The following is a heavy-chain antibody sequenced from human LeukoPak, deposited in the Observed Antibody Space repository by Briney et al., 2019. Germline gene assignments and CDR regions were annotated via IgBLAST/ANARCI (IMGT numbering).Heavy chain of an antibody. D-gene: IGHD3-22*01. V-gene: IGHV4-39*01. Sequence: PSETLSLTCTVSGGSISSSSYYWGWIRQPPGKGLEWIGSIYYSGSTYYNPSLESRVTISVDTSKNQFSLKLSSVTAADTAVYYCASGPYYYDSSGYYNYWGQGTLVTVSS. CDR2: IYYSGST. CDR3: ASGPYYYDSSGYYNY. J-gene: IGHJ4*02. CDR1: GGSISSSSYY.